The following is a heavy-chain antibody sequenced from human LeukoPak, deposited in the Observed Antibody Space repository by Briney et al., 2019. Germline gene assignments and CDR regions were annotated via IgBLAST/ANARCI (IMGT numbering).Heavy chain of an antibody. Sequence: SDTLSLTCAVYGGSFSGYYWSWIRQPPGKGLEWIGETSHSGSTNYNASLAGRATISVDTSKKQFSLKLSSVTAADTAVYYCARTYYYDSSGFDYWGQGTLVTVSS. V-gene: IGHV4-34*01. CDR2: TSHSGST. CDR3: ARTYYYDSSGFDY. CDR1: GGSFSGYY. J-gene: IGHJ4*02. D-gene: IGHD3-22*01.